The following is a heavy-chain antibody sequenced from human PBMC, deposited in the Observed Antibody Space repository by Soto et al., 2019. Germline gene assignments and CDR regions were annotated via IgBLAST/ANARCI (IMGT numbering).Heavy chain of an antibody. CDR3: ARTIQLCPLLEYGMDV. Sequence: SGPTLVNPTETLTLTCTVSGFSLSNARMGVSWIRQPPGKALEWLAHIFSNDENSYTTAQKSRLTISKHTCKSQEVPTMTNMDPVDTATYDCARTIQLCPLLEYGMDVWGQGTTVTVSS. V-gene: IGHV2-26*01. CDR1: GFSLSNARMG. J-gene: IGHJ6*02. D-gene: IGHD5-18*01. CDR2: IFSNDEN.